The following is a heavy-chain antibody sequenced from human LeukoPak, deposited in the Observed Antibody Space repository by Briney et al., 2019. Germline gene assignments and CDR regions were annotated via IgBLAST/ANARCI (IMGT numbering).Heavy chain of an antibody. J-gene: IGHJ3*02. CDR2: ISYDGSNK. D-gene: IGHD6-13*01. CDR3: AKSIRVSSSWPLDAFDI. Sequence: ALRLSCAASGFTFSSYGMHWVRQAPGKGLEWVAVISYDGSNKYYANSVKGRFTISRDNSKNTLYLQMNSLRAEDTAVYYCAKSIRVSSSWPLDAFDIWGQGTMVTVSS. V-gene: IGHV3-30*18. CDR1: GFTFSSYG.